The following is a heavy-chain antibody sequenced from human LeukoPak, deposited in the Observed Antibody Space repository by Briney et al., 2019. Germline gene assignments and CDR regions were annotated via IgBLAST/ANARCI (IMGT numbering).Heavy chain of an antibody. V-gene: IGHV3-53*01. CDR1: GFTVSSNY. CDR2: IYSGGST. J-gene: IGHJ4*02. D-gene: IGHD2-15*01. Sequence: PGGSLRLSCAASGFTVSSNYMSWVRQAPGKGLEWVSVIYSGGSTYYADSVKGRFTISRDNSKNTLYLQMNSLRAEDTAVYYCASTYCSGGSCYFDYWGQGTLVTVSS. CDR3: ASTYCSGGSCYFDY.